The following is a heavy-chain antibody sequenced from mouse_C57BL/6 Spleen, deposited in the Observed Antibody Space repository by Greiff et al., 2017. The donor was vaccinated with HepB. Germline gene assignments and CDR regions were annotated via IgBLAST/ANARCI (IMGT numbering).Heavy chain of an antibody. J-gene: IGHJ2*01. CDR2: ISYDGSN. Sequence: EVKVEESGPGLVKPSQSLSLTCSVTGYSITSGYYWNWIRQFPGNKLEWMGYISYDGSNNYNPSLKNRISITRDTSKNQFFLKLNSVTTEDTATYYCARALYYDYGYFDYWGQGTTLTVSS. CDR3: ARALYYDYGYFDY. D-gene: IGHD2-4*01. CDR1: GYSITSGYY. V-gene: IGHV3-6*01.